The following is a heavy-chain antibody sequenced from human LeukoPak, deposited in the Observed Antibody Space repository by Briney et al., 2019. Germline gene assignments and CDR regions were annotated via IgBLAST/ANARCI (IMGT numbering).Heavy chain of an antibody. CDR2: INWNGGST. D-gene: IGHD3-22*01. CDR3: ARVGYYDDSSGHYLD. Sequence: GGPLRLSCAASGFTFDDYGMSWVRQAPGKGLEWVSGINWNGGSTGYADSVKGRFTISRDNAKNSLYLQMNSLRAEDTALYYCARVGYYDDSSGHYLDWGQGTLVTVSS. V-gene: IGHV3-20*04. J-gene: IGHJ4*02. CDR1: GFTFDDYG.